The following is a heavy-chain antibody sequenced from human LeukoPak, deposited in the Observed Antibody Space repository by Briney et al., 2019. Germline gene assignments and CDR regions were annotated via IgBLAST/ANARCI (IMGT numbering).Heavy chain of an antibody. Sequence: SVKVSCKASGGTFSSYATSWVRQAPGQGLEWMGGIIPIFGTANYAQKFQGRVTITADESTSTAYMELSSLRSEDTAVYYCARGGGGRRYFDWLLDYWGQGTLVTVSS. J-gene: IGHJ4*02. CDR2: IIPIFGTA. V-gene: IGHV1-69*01. CDR3: ARGGGGRRYFDWLLDY. D-gene: IGHD3-9*01. CDR1: GGTFSSYA.